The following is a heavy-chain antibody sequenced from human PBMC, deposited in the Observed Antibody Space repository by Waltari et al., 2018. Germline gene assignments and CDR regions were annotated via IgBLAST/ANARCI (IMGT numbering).Heavy chain of an antibody. CDR3: ARQFSSGWYSEY. V-gene: IGHV4-34*01. CDR1: GGSFSGYY. D-gene: IGHD6-19*01. CDR2: INHSGST. J-gene: IGHJ4*02. Sequence: QVQLQQLGAGLLKPSETLSLTCAVYGGSFSGYYWSWIRQSPGKGLEWIGEINHSGSTNYNPSLKSRVTISVDTSKNQFSLKVSSVTAADTAVYYCARQFSSGWYSEYWGQGTLVTVSS.